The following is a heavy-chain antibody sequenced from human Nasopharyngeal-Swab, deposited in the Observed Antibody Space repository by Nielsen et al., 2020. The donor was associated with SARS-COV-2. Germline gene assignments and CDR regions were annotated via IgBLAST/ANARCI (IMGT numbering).Heavy chain of an antibody. CDR2: ISAYNGNT. J-gene: IGHJ4*02. CDR3: ARESIAAAGRDFDY. V-gene: IGHV1-18*01. D-gene: IGHD6-13*01. CDR1: GYTFTSYG. Sequence: ASVVSCKASGYTFTSYGISWVRQAPGQGLEWMGWISAYNGNTNYAQKLQGRVTMTTDTSTSTAYMELSRLRSDDTAVYYCARESIAAAGRDFDYWGQGTLVTVSS.